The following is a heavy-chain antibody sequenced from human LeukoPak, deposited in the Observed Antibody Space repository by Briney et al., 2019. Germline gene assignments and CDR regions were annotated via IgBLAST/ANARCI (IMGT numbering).Heavy chain of an antibody. CDR3: ARHPITMVRGVIPNYYYGMDV. J-gene: IGHJ6*02. V-gene: IGHV4-39*01. Sequence: SETLSLTCTVSGGSISSSSYYWGWIRQPPGKGLEWIGSIYYSGSTYYNPSLKSRVTISVDTSKNQLSLKLSSVPAADTAVYYCARHPITMVRGVIPNYYYGMDVWGQGTTVTVSS. CDR1: GGSISSSSYY. CDR2: IYYSGST. D-gene: IGHD3-10*01.